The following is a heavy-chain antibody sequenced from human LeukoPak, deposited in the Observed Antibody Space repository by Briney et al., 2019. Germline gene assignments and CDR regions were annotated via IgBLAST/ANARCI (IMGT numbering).Heavy chain of an antibody. CDR2: IYHSGST. D-gene: IGHD3-22*01. CDR1: GYSISSGYY. CDR3: ARLSYYYDSSGYYSPFDY. Sequence: SETLSLTCTVSGYSISSGYYWGWIRQPPGKGLEWIGSIYHSGSTYYNPSLKSRVTISVDTSKNQFSLKLSSVTAADTAAYYCARLSYYYDSSGYYSPFDYWGQGTLVTVSS. V-gene: IGHV4-38-2*02. J-gene: IGHJ4*02.